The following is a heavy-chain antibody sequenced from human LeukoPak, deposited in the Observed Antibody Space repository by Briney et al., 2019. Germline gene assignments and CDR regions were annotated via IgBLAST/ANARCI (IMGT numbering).Heavy chain of an antibody. CDR1: GGSISSYY. CDR2: IYTSGST. Sequence: SETPSLTCTVSGGSISSYYWSWIRQPAGKGLEWIGRIYTSGSTNYNPSLKSRVTMSVDTSKNQFSLKLSSVTAADTAVYYCAGGSTSCYRGPCYGMDVWGQGTTVTVSS. J-gene: IGHJ6*02. CDR3: AGGSTSCYRGPCYGMDV. D-gene: IGHD2-2*01. V-gene: IGHV4-4*07.